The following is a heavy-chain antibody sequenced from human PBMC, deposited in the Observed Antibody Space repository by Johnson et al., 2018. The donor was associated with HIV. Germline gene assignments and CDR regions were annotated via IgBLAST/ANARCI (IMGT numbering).Heavy chain of an antibody. V-gene: IGHV3-30*03. CDR1: GVTISDSY. CDR3: ARNLRQLDPDAFDI. Sequence: QVQLVESGGGLVKPGGSLRLSCAASGVTISDSYMSWIRQAPGKGLDWVTVISYDGSNKYYADSVKGRFTISRDNSKNTLYLQMNSLRAEDTAVYYCARNLRQLDPDAFDIWGQGTVVTVSS. D-gene: IGHD6-13*01. CDR2: ISYDGSNK. J-gene: IGHJ3*02.